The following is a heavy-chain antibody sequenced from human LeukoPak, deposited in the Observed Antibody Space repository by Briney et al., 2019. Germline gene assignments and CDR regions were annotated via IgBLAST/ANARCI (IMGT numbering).Heavy chain of an antibody. Sequence: ASVKVSCKASGYTFSTYGVTWVRQAPAQGLELMGYISNYYGKTNYAQKVQGRVTMTTDTSTSTAFMELTSLTSGDTAVYYCARGGEYCSRGSCYFDYWGQGTLVTVSS. CDR1: GYTFSTYG. V-gene: IGHV1-18*01. J-gene: IGHJ4*02. CDR2: ISNYYGKT. D-gene: IGHD2-15*01. CDR3: ARGGEYCSRGSCYFDY.